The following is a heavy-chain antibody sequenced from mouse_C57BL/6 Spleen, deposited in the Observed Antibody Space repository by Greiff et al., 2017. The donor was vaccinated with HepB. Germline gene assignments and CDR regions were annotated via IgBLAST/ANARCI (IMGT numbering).Heavy chain of an antibody. CDR2: IDPSDSYT. D-gene: IGHD1-1*01. CDR3: ARYYGSSYVFDY. J-gene: IGHJ2*01. V-gene: IGHV1-69*01. CDR1: GYTFTSYW. Sequence: VQLQQPGAELVMPGASVKLSCKASGYTFTSYWMHWVKQRPGQGLEWIGEIDPSDSYTNYNQKFKGKSTLTVDKSSSTAYMQLSSLTSEDSAVYYCARYYGSSYVFDYWGQGTTLTVSS.